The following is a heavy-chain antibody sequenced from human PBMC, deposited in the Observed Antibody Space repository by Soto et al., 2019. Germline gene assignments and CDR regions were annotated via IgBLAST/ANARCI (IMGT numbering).Heavy chain of an antibody. CDR2: IYPDDSDT. Sequence: PGESLKISCEASGYSLTTHWIGWVRQLPGKGLEWMGHIYPDDSDTLYSPSFQGQVTISADKSISTAYLQWSSLKASDTAMYYCAKHLGQWLSQPPDYWGQGTLVTVSS. CDR3: AKHLGQWLSQPPDY. J-gene: IGHJ4*02. CDR1: GYSLTTHW. V-gene: IGHV5-51*01. D-gene: IGHD6-19*01.